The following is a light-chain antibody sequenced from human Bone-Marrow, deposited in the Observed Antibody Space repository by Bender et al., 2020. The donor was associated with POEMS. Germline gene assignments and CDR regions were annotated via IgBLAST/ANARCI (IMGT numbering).Light chain of an antibody. CDR1: ALPKQY. CDR2: RHI. CDR3: QAADSSGTYWL. J-gene: IGLJ3*02. Sequence: YELTQTPPVSVSPGQTPRITCSGDALPKQYAYWYKKKPGQAPILIIYRHIKRPSGIPERFSGSTSATSVTLTISGVQADDEADYYCQAADSSGTYWLFGGGTKLTVL. V-gene: IGLV3-25*03.